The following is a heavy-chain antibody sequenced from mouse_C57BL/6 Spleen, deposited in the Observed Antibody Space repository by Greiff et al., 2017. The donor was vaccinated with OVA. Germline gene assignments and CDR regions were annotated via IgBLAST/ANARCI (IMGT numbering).Heavy chain of an antibody. V-gene: IGHV3-6*01. D-gene: IGHD2-3*01. Sequence: EVKLQESGPGLVKPSQSLSLTCSVTGYSITSGYYWNWIRQFPGNKLEWMGYISYDGSNNYNPSLKNRISITRDTSKNQFFLKLNSVTTEDTATYYCARGYDHYFDYWGQGTTLTVSS. CDR1: GYSITSGYY. CDR3: ARGYDHYFDY. J-gene: IGHJ2*01. CDR2: ISYDGSN.